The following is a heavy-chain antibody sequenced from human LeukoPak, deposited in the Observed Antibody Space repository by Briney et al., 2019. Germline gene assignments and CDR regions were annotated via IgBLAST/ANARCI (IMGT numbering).Heavy chain of an antibody. V-gene: IGHV4-39*01. CDR3: ARHVPPNTAMVRN. Sequence: SETLSLTCTVSGGSISSSSYYWGWIRQPPGKGLEWIRSIYYSGSTYYNPSLKSRVTISVDTSKNQFSLKLSSVTAADTAVYYCARHVPPNTAMVRNWGQGTLVTVSS. D-gene: IGHD5-18*01. CDR2: IYYSGST. CDR1: GGSISSSSYY. J-gene: IGHJ4*02.